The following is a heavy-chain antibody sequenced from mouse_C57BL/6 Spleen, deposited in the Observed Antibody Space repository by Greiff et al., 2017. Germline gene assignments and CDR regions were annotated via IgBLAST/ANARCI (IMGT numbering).Heavy chain of an antibody. V-gene: IGHV3-6*01. CDR1: GYSITSGYY. CDR3: ARERTFAY. CDR2: ISYDGSN. J-gene: IGHJ3*01. Sequence: ESGPGLVKPSQSLSLTCSVTGYSITSGYYWHWIRQFPGNKLEWMGYISYDGSNNYNPSLKNRISITRDTSKNQFFLKLNTVTTEDTATYYCARERTFAYWGQGTLGTVSA.